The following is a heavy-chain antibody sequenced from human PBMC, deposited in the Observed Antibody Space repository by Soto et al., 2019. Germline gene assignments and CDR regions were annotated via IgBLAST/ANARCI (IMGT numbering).Heavy chain of an antibody. Sequence: QVQLVQSGAEVKKPGSSVKVSCKASGGTFSSYAISWVRQAPGQGLEWMGGIIPIFGTANYAQKFQGRVTITAAESTSTAYMERSSLRSEDTAVYYCATQGLPTYYYYGMDVWGQGTTVTVSS. J-gene: IGHJ6*02. CDR2: IIPIFGTA. D-gene: IGHD5-18*01. CDR3: ATQGLPTYYYYGMDV. CDR1: GGTFSSYA. V-gene: IGHV1-69*12.